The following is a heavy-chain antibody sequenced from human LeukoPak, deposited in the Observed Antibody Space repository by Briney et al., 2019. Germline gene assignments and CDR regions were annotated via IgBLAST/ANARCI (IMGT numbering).Heavy chain of an antibody. CDR1: GYTFTGYY. J-gene: IGHJ4*02. V-gene: IGHV1-2*02. Sequence: ASVKVSCXASGYTFTGYYMHWVRLAPGQGLEWMGWINPNSGGTNYAQKFQGRVTMTRDTSISTAYMELSRLRSDDTAVYYCARDPTRAYDFWSGYYEGGDYWGQGTLVTVSS. CDR3: ARDPTRAYDFWSGYYEGGDY. CDR2: INPNSGGT. D-gene: IGHD3-3*01.